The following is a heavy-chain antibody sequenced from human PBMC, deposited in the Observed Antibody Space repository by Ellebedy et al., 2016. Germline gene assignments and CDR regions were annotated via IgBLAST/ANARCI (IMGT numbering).Heavy chain of an antibody. Sequence: SETLSLTCAVSGASITSYYWSWIRQPPGKGLEWIGNIYSSGSTNYNPSLKSRVTLSVDTARNQFSLRLNSVTAADTAVYYCARVPGVCGGDCTSYWGQGTLVTVSS. J-gene: IGHJ4*02. CDR3: ARVPGVCGGDCTSY. V-gene: IGHV4-59*01. CDR2: IYSSGST. D-gene: IGHD2-21*02. CDR1: GASITSYY.